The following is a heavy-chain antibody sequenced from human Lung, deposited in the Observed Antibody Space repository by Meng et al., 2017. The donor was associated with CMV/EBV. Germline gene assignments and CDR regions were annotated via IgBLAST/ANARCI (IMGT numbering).Heavy chain of an antibody. CDR3: LRRSGGSV. CDR1: GDPITNQNW. CDR2: IPHRGSS. V-gene: IGHV4-4*02. Sequence: LRLRGSGPSLRKPSEPLVLTCAVSGDPITNQNWWAWVRPPPGKGLGWIGEIPHRGSSAYNPSLKSRVSMSIDKSKNQFSLKLTSVTAADTAVYHCLRRSGGSVWGQGTLVTVSS. J-gene: IGHJ1*01. D-gene: IGHD3-10*01.